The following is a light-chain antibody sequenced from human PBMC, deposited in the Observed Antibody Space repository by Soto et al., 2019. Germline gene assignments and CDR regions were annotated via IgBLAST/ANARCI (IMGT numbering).Light chain of an antibody. CDR2: GAT. CDR3: QATYDTSMFT. V-gene: IGKV1-39*01. CDR1: QSISTY. Sequence: DIQMTQSPSSMSASAGDRVTITCRASQSISTYVNWYPQKPGKAPNLLVYGATTLQGGVPSRFSGSGSGTDFTLTISSLQPDDLATYYWQATYDTSMFTFGKGTKLQIK. J-gene: IGKJ2*01.